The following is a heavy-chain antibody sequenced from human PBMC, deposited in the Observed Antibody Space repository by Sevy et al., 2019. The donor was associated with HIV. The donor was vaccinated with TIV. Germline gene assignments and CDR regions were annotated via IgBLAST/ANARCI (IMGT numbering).Heavy chain of an antibody. CDR1: GFTFSSYA. Sequence: GGSLRLSCAASGFTFSSYAMHWVRQAPGKGLEWVAVISYDGSNKYYADSVKGRFTISRDNSKNTLYLQMNSLRAEDTAVYYCAREKWELPNQNYFDYWGQGTLVTVSS. D-gene: IGHD1-26*01. V-gene: IGHV3-30*04. CDR3: AREKWELPNQNYFDY. CDR2: ISYDGSNK. J-gene: IGHJ4*02.